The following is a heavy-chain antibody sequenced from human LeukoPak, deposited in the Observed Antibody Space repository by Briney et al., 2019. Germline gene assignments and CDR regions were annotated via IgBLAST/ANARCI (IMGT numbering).Heavy chain of an antibody. CDR1: GGSIHNNYW. J-gene: IGHJ4*02. CDR2: SYHGGNT. V-gene: IGHV4-4*02. D-gene: IGHD3-10*01. Sequence: SGTLSLTCAVSGGSIHNNYWWSWGRPPPGKGEGGIGESYHGGNTNYNPSLKSRVTISVDTSKNQFSLKLSSVTAADTAVYYCGREGYGSGTNWGQGTLVTVSS. CDR3: GREGYGSGTN.